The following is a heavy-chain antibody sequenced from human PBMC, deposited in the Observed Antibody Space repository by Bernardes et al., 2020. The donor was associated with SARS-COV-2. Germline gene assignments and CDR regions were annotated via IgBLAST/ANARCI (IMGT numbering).Heavy chain of an antibody. V-gene: IGHV3-74*01. CDR2: INRDGSII. CDR3: ARDFGGESDY. D-gene: IGHD2-21*01. CDR1: GLSFFW. J-gene: IGHJ4*02. Sequence: GGSLRPSCAASGLSFFWMHWVRQAPGKGLVWVSRINRDGSIINYADSVKGRFTISRDNAKNTLYLQMDSLGVEDTAVYYCARDFGGESDYWGQGTLVTVSS.